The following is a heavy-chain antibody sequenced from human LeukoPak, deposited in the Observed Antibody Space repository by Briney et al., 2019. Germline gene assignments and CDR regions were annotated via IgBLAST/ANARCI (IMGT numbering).Heavy chain of an antibody. J-gene: IGHJ4*02. V-gene: IGHV3-21*01. CDR2: ISSITYI. CDR1: GFTFSSYS. Sequence: PGGSLRLSCAASGFTFSSYSMNWVRQAPGKGLEWVSSISSITYIYYADSVKGRFTISRDNAKNSLFPQMNSLRAEDTAVYYCARGPTTVVTSYFDYWGQGTLVTVSS. D-gene: IGHD4-23*01. CDR3: ARGPTTVVTSYFDY.